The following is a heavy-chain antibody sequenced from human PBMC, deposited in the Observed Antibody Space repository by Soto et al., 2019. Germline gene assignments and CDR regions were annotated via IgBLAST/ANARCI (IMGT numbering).Heavy chain of an antibody. J-gene: IGHJ6*02. D-gene: IGHD3-9*01. CDR1: GFTFSSYS. Sequence: GGSLRLSCAASGFTFSSYSMNWVRQAPGKGLEWVSSISSSSSCIYYADSVKGRFTISRDNAKNSLYLQMNSLRAEDTAVYYCARDRYYDILTGYYPTYYYYGMDVWGQGTTVTVSS. V-gene: IGHV3-21*01. CDR2: ISSSSSCI. CDR3: ARDRYYDILTGYYPTYYYYGMDV.